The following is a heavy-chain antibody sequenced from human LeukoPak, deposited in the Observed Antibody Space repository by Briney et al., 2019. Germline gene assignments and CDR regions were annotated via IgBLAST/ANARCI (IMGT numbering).Heavy chain of an antibody. CDR3: AKSSAPYYDILTGYYWVFDY. J-gene: IGHJ4*02. CDR2: ISYDGSNK. D-gene: IGHD3-9*01. CDR1: GFTFSSYG. Sequence: GGSLRLSCAASGFTFSSYGMHWVRQAPGKGLEWVAVISYDGSNKYYADSVKGRFTISRDNSKNTLYLQMNSLRAEDTAVYYCAKSSAPYYDILTGYYWVFDYWGQGTLVTVSS. V-gene: IGHV3-30*18.